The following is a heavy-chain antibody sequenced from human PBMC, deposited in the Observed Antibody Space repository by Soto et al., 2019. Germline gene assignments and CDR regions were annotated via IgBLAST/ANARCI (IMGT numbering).Heavy chain of an antibody. CDR1: GGTFSSYT. J-gene: IGHJ3*02. CDR3: AREYSGYDDAFDI. Sequence: QVQLVQSGAEVKKPGSSVKVSCKASGGTFSSYTISWVRQAPGQGLEWMGRIIPILGIANYAQKFQGRVTITAHKSTSTAYMELSSLRSEDTAVYYCAREYSGYDDAFDIWGQGTMVTVSS. D-gene: IGHD5-12*01. V-gene: IGHV1-69*08. CDR2: IIPILGIA.